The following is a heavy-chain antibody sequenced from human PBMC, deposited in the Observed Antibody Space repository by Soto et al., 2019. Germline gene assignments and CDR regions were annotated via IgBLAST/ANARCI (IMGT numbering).Heavy chain of an antibody. V-gene: IGHV1-69*08. Sequence: QVQLVQSGAEVKKPGSSVKVSCKASADTFTGYTVTWVRQAPGQGLEWVGRVIPILGASNFAQKFQGRITISADKSADTAYTVLTGLTSEDTPVYCWARSRGGYYTSFLSWAQATLVTVSS. CDR3: ARSRGGYYTSFLS. J-gene: IGHJ4*02. CDR2: VIPILGAS. CDR1: ADTFTGYT. D-gene: IGHD3-3*01.